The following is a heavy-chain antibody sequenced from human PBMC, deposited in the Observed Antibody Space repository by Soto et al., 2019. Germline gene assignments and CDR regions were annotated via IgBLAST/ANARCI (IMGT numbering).Heavy chain of an antibody. CDR1: GFTVSSNY. J-gene: IGHJ4*02. CDR3: ARSPNWIGVVIYFDY. D-gene: IGHD3-3*01. Sequence: GGSLRLSCAASGFTVSSNYMSWVRQAPGKGLEWVSVIYSGGSTYYADSVKGRFTISRDNSKNTLYLQMNSLRAEDTAVYYCARSPNWIGVVIYFDYWGQGTLVTVSS. V-gene: IGHV3-66*02. CDR2: IYSGGST.